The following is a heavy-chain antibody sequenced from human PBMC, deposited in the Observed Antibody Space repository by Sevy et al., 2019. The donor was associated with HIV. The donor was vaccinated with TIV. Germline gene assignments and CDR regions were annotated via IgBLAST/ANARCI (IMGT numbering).Heavy chain of an antibody. CDR3: VKEKGAYYDILTGEGGIDV. J-gene: IGHJ6*02. V-gene: IGHV3-9*01. CDR1: GFTFDDYA. CDR2: ISWNSGSI. Sequence: GGSLRLSCAASGFTFDDYAMHWVRQAPGKGLEWVSGISWNSGSIGYADSVKGRFTISRDNAKNSLYLQMNSLRAEDTALYYCVKEKGAYYDILTGEGGIDVWGQGTTVTVSS. D-gene: IGHD3-9*01.